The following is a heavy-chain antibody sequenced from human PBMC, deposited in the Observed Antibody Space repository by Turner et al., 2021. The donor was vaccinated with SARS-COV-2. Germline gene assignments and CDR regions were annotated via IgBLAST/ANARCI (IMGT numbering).Heavy chain of an antibody. CDR2: ISYDGSNK. D-gene: IGHD6-13*01. J-gene: IGHJ4*02. V-gene: IGHV3-30-3*01. CDR3: ARDPPTSLTAAGTILPFDY. CDR1: GFTFSSYA. Sequence: QVQLVESGGGVVQPGRSLRLSCAASGFTFSSYAMHWVRQAPGKGLEWVAVISYDGSNKYYADSVKGRFTLSRDNSKNTLYLQMNSLRAEDTAVYYCARDPPTSLTAAGTILPFDYWGQGTLVTVSS.